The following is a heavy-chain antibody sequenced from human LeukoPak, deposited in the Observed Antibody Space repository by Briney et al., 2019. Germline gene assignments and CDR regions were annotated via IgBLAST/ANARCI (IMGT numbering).Heavy chain of an antibody. Sequence: SETLSLTCTVSGGSLNNYYWGWIRQPPGKGLEWIGYIYYSGSTNYNPSLKSRVTISVDTSKNQFSLKLSSVTAADTAVYYCARDLYDSSGYYVIDYWGQGTLVTVSS. V-gene: IGHV4-59*12. D-gene: IGHD3-22*01. CDR2: IYYSGST. CDR3: ARDLYDSSGYYVIDY. J-gene: IGHJ4*02. CDR1: GGSLNNYY.